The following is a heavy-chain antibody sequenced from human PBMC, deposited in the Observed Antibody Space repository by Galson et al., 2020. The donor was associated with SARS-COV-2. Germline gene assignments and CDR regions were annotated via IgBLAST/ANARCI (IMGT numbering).Heavy chain of an antibody. CDR2: ISSSSSTI. Sequence: GGSLRLSCAASGFTFSSYSMNWVRQAPGKGLEWVSYISSSSSTIYYADSVKGRFTISRDNAKNSLYLQMNSLRAEDTAVHYCARDLTPYYDFWSGYWEEGLFDYWGQGTLVTVSS. CDR1: GFTFSSYS. D-gene: IGHD3-3*01. V-gene: IGHV3-48*04. CDR3: ARDLTPYYDFWSGYWEEGLFDY. J-gene: IGHJ4*02.